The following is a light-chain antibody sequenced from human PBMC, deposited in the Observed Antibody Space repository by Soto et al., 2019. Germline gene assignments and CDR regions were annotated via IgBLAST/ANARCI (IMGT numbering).Light chain of an antibody. CDR2: AAS. CDR1: QRISTY. Sequence: DIQMTQSPSTLSAGVGDRVTITCRASQRISTYLNWYQQKPGKAPTLLIYAASSLPSGVPSRFSGGGSGTDFTLTINTLQPEDFATYFCQHCYSSPRTFGQGTKVEIK. CDR3: QHCYSSPRT. J-gene: IGKJ1*01. V-gene: IGKV1-39*01.